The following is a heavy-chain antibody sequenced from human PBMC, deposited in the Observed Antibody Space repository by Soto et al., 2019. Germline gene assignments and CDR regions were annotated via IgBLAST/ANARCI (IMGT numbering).Heavy chain of an antibody. J-gene: IGHJ6*02. D-gene: IGHD2-21*02. Sequence: SETLSLTCTVSGGSLSGYYCSWIRQPPGKGLEWIGYMYNTGSTVYNPSFKSRVTISVDTSKSQFSLRLNSVTAADTAVYYCARDLWGYCGTDCYPLDVWAQGTTVTVSS. CDR2: MYNTGST. CDR1: GGSLSGYY. CDR3: ARDLWGYCGTDCYPLDV. V-gene: IGHV4-59*01.